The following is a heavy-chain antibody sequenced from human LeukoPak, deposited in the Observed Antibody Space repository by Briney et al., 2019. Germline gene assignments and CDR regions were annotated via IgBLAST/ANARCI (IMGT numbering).Heavy chain of an antibody. CDR3: ATSDGV. CDR1: GGSISSGSYY. V-gene: IGHV4-61*02. Sequence: PSETLSLTCTVSGGSISSGSYYWSWIRQPAGKGLEWIRRIYTSGSTNYNPSLKSRVTISIDTSKNQFFLKLSSVTAADTAVYYCATSDGVWGKGTTVTISS. CDR2: IYTSGST. J-gene: IGHJ6*04.